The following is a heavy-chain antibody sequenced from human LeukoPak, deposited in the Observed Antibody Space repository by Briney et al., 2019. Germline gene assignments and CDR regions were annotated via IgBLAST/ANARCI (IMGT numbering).Heavy chain of an antibody. D-gene: IGHD1-26*01. V-gene: IGHV1-46*01. J-gene: IGHJ4*02. CDR3: AREVRTGVGATDY. CDR2: INPRGDGT. Sequence: GASVKVSCKASGYTFSNYHMHWVRQAPGQGLEWVGIINPRGDGTSYAQKFQGRVTVTRGTSTGTLYMDLSSLRSEDTAVYYCAREVRTGVGATDYWGQGTLVTVSS. CDR1: GYTFSNYH.